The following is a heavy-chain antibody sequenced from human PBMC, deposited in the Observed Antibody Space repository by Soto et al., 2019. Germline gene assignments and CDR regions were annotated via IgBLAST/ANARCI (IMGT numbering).Heavy chain of an antibody. V-gene: IGHV3-72*01. Sequence: GGSLRLSCATYGFTFSDHYMDWVRPAPGTGLEWVGRIRNKDNSYSTEYAASVKGRFAISRDNSLSSVYLQMNSLKTEDTALYYCASVWLFNSGDYFTEALDSWGQGTMVTVTS. CDR3: ASVWLFNSGDYFTEALDS. D-gene: IGHD7-27*01. J-gene: IGHJ3*02. CDR2: IRNKDNSYST. CDR1: GFTFSDHY.